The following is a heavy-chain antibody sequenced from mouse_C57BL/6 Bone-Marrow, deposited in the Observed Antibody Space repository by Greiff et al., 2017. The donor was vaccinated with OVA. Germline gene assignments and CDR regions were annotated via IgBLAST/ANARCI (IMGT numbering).Heavy chain of an antibody. V-gene: IGHV1-64*01. CDR1: GYTFTSYW. Sequence: VQLQQPGAELVKPGASVKLSCKASGYTFTSYWMHWVKQRPGQGLERIGMIHPNSGSTNYNEKFKSKATLTVDKSSSTAYMQLSSLTSEDSAVYYCARPSFTTVVDYWGQGTTLTVSS. J-gene: IGHJ2*01. CDR3: ARPSFTTVVDY. D-gene: IGHD1-1*01. CDR2: IHPNSGST.